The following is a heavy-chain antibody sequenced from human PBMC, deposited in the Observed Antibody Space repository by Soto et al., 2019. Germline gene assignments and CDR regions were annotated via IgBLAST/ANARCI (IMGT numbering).Heavy chain of an antibody. D-gene: IGHD3-10*01. CDR2: INSDGRTT. CDR1: GFTFSDYW. J-gene: IGHJ6*02. CDR3: ARGGRSGVDV. V-gene: IGHV3-74*01. Sequence: EVQLVESGGGLVQPGGSLRLSCAGSGFTFSDYWMHWVRQAPGKGLVWVSRINSDGRTTGYVDSVKGRFTIARDNADSGVYLRMNTLGAEERAVYYCARGGRSGVDVWGQGTTVIVS.